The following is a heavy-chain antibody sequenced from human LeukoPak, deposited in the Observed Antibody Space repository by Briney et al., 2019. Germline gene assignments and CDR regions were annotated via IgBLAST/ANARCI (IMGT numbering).Heavy chain of an antibody. CDR3: ARDAVRFLEWLLSDYYYYYYMDV. CDR2: INPNSGGT. J-gene: IGHJ6*03. V-gene: IGHV1-2*02. Sequence: PGGSLRLSCAASGFTFSSYGMHWVRQAPGQGLEWMGWINPNSGGTNYAQKFQGRVTMTRDTSISTAYMELSRLRSDDTAVYYCARDAVRFLEWLLSDYYYYYYMDVWGKGTTVTVSS. D-gene: IGHD3-3*01. CDR1: GFTFSSYG.